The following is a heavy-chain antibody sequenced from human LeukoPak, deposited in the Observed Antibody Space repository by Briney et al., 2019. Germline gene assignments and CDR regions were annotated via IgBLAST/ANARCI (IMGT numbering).Heavy chain of an antibody. V-gene: IGHV4-61*02. Sequence: SETLSLTCTVSGGSISSGSYYWSWIRQPAGKGLEWIGRIYTSGSTNYNPSLKSRVTISVDTSKNQFSLKLSSVTAADTAVYYCAWQAVAGPIDYWGQGTLVTVSS. D-gene: IGHD6-19*01. J-gene: IGHJ4*02. CDR2: IYTSGST. CDR3: AWQAVAGPIDY. CDR1: GGSISSGSYY.